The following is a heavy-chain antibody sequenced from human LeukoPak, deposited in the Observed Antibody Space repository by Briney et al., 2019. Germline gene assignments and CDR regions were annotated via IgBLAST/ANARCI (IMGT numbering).Heavy chain of an antibody. CDR1: GFSLSTSAVG. J-gene: IGHJ3*02. V-gene: IGHV2-5*02. D-gene: IGHD3-3*01. CDR3: AHRRAVSGFLEWLFDAFDI. CDR2: LYWDDDK. Sequence: SGPTLVNPTQTLTLTCTFSGFSLSTSAVGVGWIRQPPGKALEWLALLYWDDDKRYSPSLKSRLSITKDTSKNQVVLTMTNMDPVDTATYYCAHRRAVSGFLEWLFDAFDIWGQGTMVTVSS.